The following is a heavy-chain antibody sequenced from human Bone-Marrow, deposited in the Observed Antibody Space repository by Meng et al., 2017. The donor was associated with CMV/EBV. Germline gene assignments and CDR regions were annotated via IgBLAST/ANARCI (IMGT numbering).Heavy chain of an antibody. CDR2: ISAYNGNT. CDR1: GYTFTSYG. D-gene: IGHD4-23*01. J-gene: IGHJ6*02. V-gene: IGHV1-18*01. CDR3: ARVGDYGGNSFRHYYYYGMDV. Sequence: ASVKVSCKASGYTFTSYGISWVRQAPGQGLEWMGWISAYNGNTNYAQKLQGRVTMTTDTSTSTAYMELRSLRSDDTAVYYCARVGDYGGNSFRHYYYYGMDVWGQGTTVTVSS.